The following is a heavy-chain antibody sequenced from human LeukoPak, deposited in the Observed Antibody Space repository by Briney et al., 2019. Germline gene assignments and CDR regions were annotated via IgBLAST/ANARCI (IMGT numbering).Heavy chain of an antibody. D-gene: IGHD6-19*01. V-gene: IGHV3-30*03. CDR3: ARDGVGIAVAGLDY. Sequence: GGSLRLSCAASGFIFSSYGMHWVRQAPGRGLEWVAVMPYDGSEKYYADSVKGRFTISRDNSKNTLYLQMNSLRAEDTAVYYCARDGVGIAVAGLDYWGQGTLVTVSS. J-gene: IGHJ4*02. CDR2: MPYDGSEK. CDR1: GFIFSSYG.